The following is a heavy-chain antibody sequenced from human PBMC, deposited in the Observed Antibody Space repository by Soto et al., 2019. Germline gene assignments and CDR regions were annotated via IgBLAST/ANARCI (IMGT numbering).Heavy chain of an antibody. CDR1: GGSISSSSYY. J-gene: IGHJ6*03. V-gene: IGHV4-39*01. CDR3: ARIYYYYMDV. Sequence: PSETLSLTCTVSGGSISSSSYYWGWIRQPPGKGLEWIGSIYYSGSTYYNPSLKSRVTISVDASKNQFSLKLSSVTAADTAVYYCARIYYYYMDVWGKGTTVTVSS. CDR2: IYYSGST.